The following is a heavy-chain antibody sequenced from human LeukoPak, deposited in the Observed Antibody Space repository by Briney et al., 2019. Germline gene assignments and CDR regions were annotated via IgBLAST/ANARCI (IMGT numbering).Heavy chain of an antibody. J-gene: IGHJ4*02. CDR2: ISGGGGTT. D-gene: IGHD5-18*01. Sequence: PGGSLRLSCAASGFTFSRYAMSWVRQAPGKGLEWVSAISGGGGTTVYADSVKGRFTISRDNSKNTLFLQMNSLRAEDTAIYYCAKRYSQGTFDYWGQGTLVTVSS. CDR3: AKRYSQGTFDY. V-gene: IGHV3-23*01. CDR1: GFTFSRYA.